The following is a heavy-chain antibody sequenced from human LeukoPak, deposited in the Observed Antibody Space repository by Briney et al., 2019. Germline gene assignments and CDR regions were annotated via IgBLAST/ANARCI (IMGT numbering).Heavy chain of an antibody. V-gene: IGHV3-53*01. CDR3: ARYPSDQYYFDY. CDR1: GFTVSSNY. Sequence: PGGSLRLSCAASGFTVSSNYMSWVRQAPGKGLECVSVIYSGGSTYYADSVMSRCTIARDNSKNKLYLQKNSLRAEDTAVYYCARYPSDQYYFDYWGRGTLVSVSS. CDR2: IYSGGST. J-gene: IGHJ4*02.